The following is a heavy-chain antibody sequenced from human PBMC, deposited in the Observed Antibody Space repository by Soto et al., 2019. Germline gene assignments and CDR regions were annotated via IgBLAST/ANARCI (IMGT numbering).Heavy chain of an antibody. V-gene: IGHV5-10-1*01. CDR2: IDPSDSYT. CDR1: VYSFTSYW. J-gene: IGHJ4*02. CDR3: ARRGADLIDY. D-gene: IGHD3-3*01. Sequence: GESLKISCKGSVYSFTSYWISWVRQMPGKGLEWMGRIDPSDSYTNYSPSFQGHVTISADKSISTAYLQWSSLKASDTAMYYCARRGADLIDYWGQGTLVTVSS.